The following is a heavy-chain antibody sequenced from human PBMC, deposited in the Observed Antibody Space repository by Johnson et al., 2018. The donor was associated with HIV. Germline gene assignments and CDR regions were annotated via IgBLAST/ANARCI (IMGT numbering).Heavy chain of an antibody. Sequence: QVQLVESGGGVVQTGGSRRLSCAASGFTFSTYGMHWVRQAPGKGLAWVAFIRYDGSNKYYADSVKGRFTISRDNSKNTLYLQINSLRPEDTAVYYCARLPSGYSRDDLDIWGQGTMVTVSS. CDR3: ARLPSGYSRDDLDI. V-gene: IGHV3-30*02. CDR1: GFTFSTYG. J-gene: IGHJ3*02. CDR2: IRYDGSNK. D-gene: IGHD5-18*01.